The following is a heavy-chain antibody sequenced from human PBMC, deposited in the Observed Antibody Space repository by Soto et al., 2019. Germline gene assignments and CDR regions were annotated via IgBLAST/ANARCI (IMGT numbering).Heavy chain of an antibody. Sequence: GGSLRLSCAASGFTFSNAWMNWVRQAPGKGLEWVGRIKSKTDGGTTDYAAPVKGRFTISRDDSKNTLYLQMNSLKTEDTAVYYCTSPPVAGYYYYYGMDVWGQGTTVTVSS. D-gene: IGHD6-19*01. CDR2: IKSKTDGGTT. V-gene: IGHV3-15*07. CDR1: GFTFSNAW. CDR3: TSPPVAGYYYYYGMDV. J-gene: IGHJ6*02.